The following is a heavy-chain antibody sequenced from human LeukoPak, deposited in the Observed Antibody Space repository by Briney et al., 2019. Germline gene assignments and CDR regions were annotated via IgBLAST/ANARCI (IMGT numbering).Heavy chain of an antibody. CDR3: ARPRGNVEMARIPFDY. Sequence: GGSLRLSCAASGFTFSSYSMNWVRQAPGKGLEWVSSISSSSSYIYYADSVKGRFTISRDNAKNSVDLQMNSLRAEDTAVYYCARPRGNVEMARIPFDYWGQGTLVTVSS. J-gene: IGHJ4*02. CDR1: GFTFSSYS. V-gene: IGHV3-21*01. D-gene: IGHD5-24*01. CDR2: ISSSSSYI.